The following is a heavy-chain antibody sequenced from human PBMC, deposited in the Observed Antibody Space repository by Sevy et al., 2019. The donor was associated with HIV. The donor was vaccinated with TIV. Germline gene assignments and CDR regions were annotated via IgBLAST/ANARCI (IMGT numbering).Heavy chain of an antibody. Sequence: GGSLRLSCAASGFTFSNYAMSWVRQAPGKGLEWVSSISRSGGSRHYADSVKGRFTISRDKSKNTLYLQMNSLRAEETAVYYCGKGDVVVPVADYGLDVWGQGTTVTVSS. CDR2: ISRSGGSR. J-gene: IGHJ6*02. D-gene: IGHD2-2*01. V-gene: IGHV3-23*01. CDR3: GKGDVVVPVADYGLDV. CDR1: GFTFSNYA.